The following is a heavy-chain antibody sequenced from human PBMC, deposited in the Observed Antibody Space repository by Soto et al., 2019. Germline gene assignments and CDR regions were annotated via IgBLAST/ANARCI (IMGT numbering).Heavy chain of an antibody. J-gene: IGHJ6*02. CDR3: AGWFGRGYYYYYGMDV. V-gene: IGHV1-3*01. D-gene: IGHD3-10*01. CDR2: INAGNGNT. CDR1: GYTFTSYA. Sequence: GASVKVSCKASGYTFTSYAMHWVRQAPGQRLEWMGWINAGNGNTKYSQKFQGRVTITTDESTSTAYMELSSLRSEDTAVYYCAGWFGRGYYYYYGMDVWGQGTTVTVSS.